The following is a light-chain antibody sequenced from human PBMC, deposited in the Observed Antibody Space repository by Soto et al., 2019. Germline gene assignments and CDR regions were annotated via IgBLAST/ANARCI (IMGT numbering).Light chain of an antibody. CDR3: QQYNDWPPLT. Sequence: EIVMTQSPATLSVSPGERATLFCRASQSVGNKVAWYQQRPGQAPRLLIYGAFTRATGFPVRFSGSGFGTEFTLTISSVQSEDFAVYYCQQYNDWPPLTFGGGTKVEIK. V-gene: IGKV3-15*01. CDR2: GAF. J-gene: IGKJ4*01. CDR1: QSVGNK.